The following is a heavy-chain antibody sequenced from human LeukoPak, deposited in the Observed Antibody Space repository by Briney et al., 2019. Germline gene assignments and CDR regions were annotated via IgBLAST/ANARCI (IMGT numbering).Heavy chain of an antibody. J-gene: IGHJ4*02. CDR2: INHSGST. CDR3: ARARRYSYGYGDY. CDR1: GGSFSGYY. V-gene: IGHV4-34*01. Sequence: SETLSLTCAVYGGSFSGYYWSWIRQPPGKGLEWIGEINHSGSTNYNPSLKSRVTISVDTSKNQFSLKLSSVTAADTAVYYCARARRYSYGYGDYWGQGTLVTVSS. D-gene: IGHD5-18*01.